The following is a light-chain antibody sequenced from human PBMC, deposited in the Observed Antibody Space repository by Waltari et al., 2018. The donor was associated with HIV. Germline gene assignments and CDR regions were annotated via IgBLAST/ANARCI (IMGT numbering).Light chain of an antibody. J-gene: IGKJ1*01. Sequence: EIVMTQSPATLSVSPGERATLSCRASQSVSSNLAWYQQKPGQAPRLLIYGAFTRGTGIPARFSGSGSGTEFTLTISSLQSEDFAVYYCQQYNNWTFGQGTKVEIK. CDR1: QSVSSN. CDR2: GAF. V-gene: IGKV3-15*01. CDR3: QQYNNWT.